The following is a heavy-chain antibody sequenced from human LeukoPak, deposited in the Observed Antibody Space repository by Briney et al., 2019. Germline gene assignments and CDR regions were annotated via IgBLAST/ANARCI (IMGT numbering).Heavy chain of an antibody. CDR1: GGSISSYY. D-gene: IGHD6-19*01. CDR2: IYYSGST. CDR3: ARGDSSGWFSGFDY. V-gene: IGHV4-59*01. J-gene: IGHJ4*02. Sequence: SETLSLTCTVSGGSISSYYWSWIRQPPGKGLEWIGYIYYSGSTNYNPSLKSRVTISVDTSKNQFSLKLSSVTAADTAVYYCARGDSSGWFSGFDYWGQGTLVTVSS.